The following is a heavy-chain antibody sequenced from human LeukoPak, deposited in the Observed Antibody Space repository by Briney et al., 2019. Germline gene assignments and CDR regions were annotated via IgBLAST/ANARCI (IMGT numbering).Heavy chain of an antibody. Sequence: GGSLRLSCAASGFTFSSYAMSWVRQAPGKGLEWVSVISGSGGSTYIAESVKGRFTISRDNSKNTLYLQMNSLRVEDTAVYYCAKGPRASGWTYFDYWGQGTLVTVSS. CDR1: GFTFSSYA. J-gene: IGHJ4*02. D-gene: IGHD6-19*01. V-gene: IGHV3-23*01. CDR3: AKGPRASGWTYFDY. CDR2: ISGSGGST.